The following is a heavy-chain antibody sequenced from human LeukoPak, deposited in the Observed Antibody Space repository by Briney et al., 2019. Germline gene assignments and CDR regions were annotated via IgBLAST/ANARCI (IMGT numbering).Heavy chain of an antibody. J-gene: IGHJ4*02. CDR2: INPNSGDT. CDR1: GYTFTGYY. V-gene: IGHV1-2*02. CDR3: SRGSRTLYFDY. Sequence: ASVQVSCMASGYTFTGYYMHWVRQAPGQGLEWMGWINPNSGDTNYAQKFQGRVTMTRDTSISSSYMQPSGLRSDDTAVYYCSRGSRTLYFDYRGQGTLVAVSS. D-gene: IGHD3-16*01.